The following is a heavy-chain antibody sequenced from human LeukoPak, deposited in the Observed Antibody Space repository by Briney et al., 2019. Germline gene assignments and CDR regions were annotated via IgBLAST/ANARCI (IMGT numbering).Heavy chain of an antibody. CDR1: GYTFTDYY. J-gene: IGHJ4*02. CDR3: ARANFLYCSSSTCLFDY. Sequence: ASVKVSCKASGYTFTDYYMHWVRQAPGQGFEWMGWINPNDGDTNYAQKFQGRVTMTRDTSISTARMEVSRLRSDDTAVYYCARANFLYCSSSTCLFDYWGQETLVTVSS. D-gene: IGHD2-2*01. CDR2: INPNDGDT. V-gene: IGHV1-2*02.